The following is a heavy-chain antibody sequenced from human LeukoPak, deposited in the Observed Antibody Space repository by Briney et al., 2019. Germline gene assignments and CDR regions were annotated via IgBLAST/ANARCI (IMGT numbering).Heavy chain of an antibody. J-gene: IGHJ6*02. CDR2: INHSGST. CDR3: ATRGRICYYYYGMDV. V-gene: IGHV4-34*01. CDR1: GGSFSGYY. Sequence: SETLSLTCAVYGGSFSGYYWSWIRQPPGKGLEWIGEINHSGSTNYNPSLKSRVTISVDTSKNQFSLKLSSVTAADTAVYYCATRGRICYYYYGMDVWGQGTTVTVSS.